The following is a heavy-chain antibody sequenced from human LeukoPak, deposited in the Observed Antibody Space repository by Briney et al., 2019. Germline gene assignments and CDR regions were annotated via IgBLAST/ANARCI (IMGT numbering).Heavy chain of an antibody. Sequence: GASVKVSCKASGYTFTSYGISWVRQAPGRGLEWMGWISAYNGNTNYAQKLQGRVTMTTDTSTSTAYMELRSLRSDDTAVYYCARDTEYYYDSSGTDYWGQGTLVTVSS. CDR1: GYTFTSYG. J-gene: IGHJ4*02. CDR3: ARDTEYYYDSSGTDY. V-gene: IGHV1-18*01. D-gene: IGHD3-22*01. CDR2: ISAYNGNT.